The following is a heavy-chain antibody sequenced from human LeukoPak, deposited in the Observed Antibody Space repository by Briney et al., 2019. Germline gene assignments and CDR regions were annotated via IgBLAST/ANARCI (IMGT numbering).Heavy chain of an antibody. CDR3: ARVRGYSYGSSDY. Sequence: PGGSLRLSCAASGFTFSSYGMHWVRQAPGKGLEYVSAISSNGGSTYYANSVKGRFTISRDNSKNTLYLQMGSLRAEDMAVYYCARVRGYSYGSSDYWGQGTLLTVSS. CDR1: GFTFSSYG. CDR2: ISSNGGST. D-gene: IGHD5-18*01. V-gene: IGHV3-64*01. J-gene: IGHJ4*02.